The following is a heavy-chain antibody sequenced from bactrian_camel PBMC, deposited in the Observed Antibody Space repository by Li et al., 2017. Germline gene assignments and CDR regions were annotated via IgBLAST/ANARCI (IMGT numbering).Heavy chain of an antibody. J-gene: IGHJ4*01. CDR2: IYSDGSNT. CDR3: AAVMGCSLAPWLRDPGQKEGPIS. D-gene: IGHD3*01. V-gene: IGHV3-2*01. CDR1: GFTFSSYY. Sequence: HVQLVESGGGLVQPGGSPRLSCAASGFTFSSYYMSWVRQAPGKGLEWMSSIYSDGSNTYYADSVKGRFIISRDNIKSMWYLQMNILKPEDTGMYYCAAVMGCSLAPWLRDPGQKEGPISWGQGTQVTVS.